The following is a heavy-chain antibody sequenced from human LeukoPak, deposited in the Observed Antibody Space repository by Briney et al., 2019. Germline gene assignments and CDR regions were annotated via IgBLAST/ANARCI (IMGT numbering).Heavy chain of an antibody. D-gene: IGHD1-26*01. Sequence: GGSLRLSCAASRFTFNTYWMSWVRQAPGKGLEWVANIKEDGSEKYYGDSVKGRFTISRDNAKNSLYLQMNSLRAEDTAVYYCARGFLELRGYYGLDVWGQGTTVTVSS. CDR3: ARGFLELRGYYGLDV. CDR1: RFTFNTYW. CDR2: IKEDGSEK. V-gene: IGHV3-7*01. J-gene: IGHJ6*02.